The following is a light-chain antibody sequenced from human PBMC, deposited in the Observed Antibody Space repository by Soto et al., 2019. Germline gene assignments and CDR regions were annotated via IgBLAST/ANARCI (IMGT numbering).Light chain of an antibody. V-gene: IGKV3-20*01. CDR3: QQFSSYPLT. J-gene: IGKJ4*01. CDR2: GAS. CDR1: QSVSSSY. Sequence: EVVMTQSPATLSVSPGERATLSCRASQSVSSSYLAWYQQKPGQAPRLLIYGASSRATGIPDRFSGGGSGTDFTLTISRLEPEDFAVYYCQQFSSYPLTFGGGTKVDI.